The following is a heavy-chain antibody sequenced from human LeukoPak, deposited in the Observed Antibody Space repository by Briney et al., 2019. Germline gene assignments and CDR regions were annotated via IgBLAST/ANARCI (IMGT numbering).Heavy chain of an antibody. Sequence: ASVKVSCKASGGTFSSYAISWVRQAPGQGLEWMGRIIPIFGTANYAQKFQGRVTITTDESTSTAYMELSGLRSEDTAVYYCARGGYYYDSSGYRSLGYMDVWGKGTTVTVSS. D-gene: IGHD3-22*01. J-gene: IGHJ6*03. CDR1: GGTFSSYA. V-gene: IGHV1-69*05. CDR3: ARGGYYYDSSGYRSLGYMDV. CDR2: IIPIFGTA.